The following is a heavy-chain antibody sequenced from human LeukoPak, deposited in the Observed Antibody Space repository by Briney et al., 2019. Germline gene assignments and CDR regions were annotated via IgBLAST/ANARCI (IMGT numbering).Heavy chain of an antibody. J-gene: IGHJ4*02. CDR2: IIPILGIA. CDR1: GGTFSSYA. V-gene: IGHV1-69*04. CDR3: ARDLLPYHYYDSSGYYDY. Sequence: GASVKVSCKASGGTFSSYAISWVRQAPGQGLEWMGRIIPILGIANYAQKFQGRVTITADKSTSTAYMELSSLRSEDTAVYYCARDLLPYHYYDSSGYYDYWGQGTLVTVSS. D-gene: IGHD3-22*01.